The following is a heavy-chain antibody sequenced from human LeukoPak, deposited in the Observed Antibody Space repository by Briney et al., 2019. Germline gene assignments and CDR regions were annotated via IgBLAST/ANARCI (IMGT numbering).Heavy chain of an antibody. CDR1: GYTFTSYY. J-gene: IGHJ4*02. Sequence: ASVKVSCKASGYTFTSYYMHWVRQAPGQGLEWMGIINPSGGSTSYAQKFKGRVTMTRDTSTSTVYMELSSLRSVDTAVYYCARGGLGDYIWGSYRLQEFDYWGQGTLVTVSS. D-gene: IGHD3-16*02. V-gene: IGHV1-46*01. CDR2: INPSGGST. CDR3: ARGGLGDYIWGSYRLQEFDY.